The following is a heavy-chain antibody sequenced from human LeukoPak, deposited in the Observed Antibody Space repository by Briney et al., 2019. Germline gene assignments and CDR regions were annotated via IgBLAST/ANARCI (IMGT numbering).Heavy chain of an antibody. D-gene: IGHD4/OR15-4a*01. CDR2: IRYDGSNK. Sequence: GGSLRLSCAASGFTFSSYGMHWVRQAPGKGLEWVAFIRYDGSNKYYADSVKGRFAISRDNSKNTLYLQMNSLRAEDTAVYYCARRAGAYSHPYDYWGQGTLVTVSS. CDR1: GFTFSSYG. CDR3: ARRAGAYSHPYDY. V-gene: IGHV3-30*02. J-gene: IGHJ4*02.